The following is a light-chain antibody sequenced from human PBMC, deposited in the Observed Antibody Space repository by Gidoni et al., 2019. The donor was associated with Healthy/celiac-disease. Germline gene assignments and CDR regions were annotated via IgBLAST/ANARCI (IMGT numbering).Light chain of an antibody. CDR2: GNS. Sequence: QPVLTQPPSVSGAPGPRVTISCTGSSSNIGAGYDVHGYQQLPGTAPKLLIYGNSNRPSGVPDRFSGSKSGTSASLAITGLQAEDEADYYCQSYDSSLSAVVFGGGTKLTVL. V-gene: IGLV1-40*01. J-gene: IGLJ2*01. CDR3: QSYDSSLSAVV. CDR1: SSNIGAGYD.